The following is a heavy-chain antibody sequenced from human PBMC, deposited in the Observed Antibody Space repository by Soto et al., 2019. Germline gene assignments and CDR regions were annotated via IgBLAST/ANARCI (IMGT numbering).Heavy chain of an antibody. V-gene: IGHV1-18*01. Sequence: GASVKVSCKASGYTFTSYGISWVRQAPGQGLEWMGWIGAYNGNTNYAQKLQGRVTMTTDTSTSTAYMELRSLRSDDTAVYYCAGGYYYDSSGYYLFDYWGQGTLITVSS. J-gene: IGHJ4*02. CDR1: GYTFTSYG. CDR2: IGAYNGNT. D-gene: IGHD3-22*01. CDR3: AGGYYYDSSGYYLFDY.